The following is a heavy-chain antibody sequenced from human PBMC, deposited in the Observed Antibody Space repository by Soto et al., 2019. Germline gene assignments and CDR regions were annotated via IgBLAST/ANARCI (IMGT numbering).Heavy chain of an antibody. CDR1: GFTFSTPG. Sequence: EVQLLESGGALVQPGGSLRLSCTTSGFTFSTPGMLWLRQPPGKGLEGVSAIGPDPSNTKYTDSVKGRFIISRDNSKNTVFLQMTSLGAEDTALYYCTTARHCSRDACPAAEWGQGTLITVSS. D-gene: IGHD2-21*01. CDR2: IGPDPSNT. J-gene: IGHJ4*02. V-gene: IGHV3-23*01. CDR3: TTARHCSRDACPAAE.